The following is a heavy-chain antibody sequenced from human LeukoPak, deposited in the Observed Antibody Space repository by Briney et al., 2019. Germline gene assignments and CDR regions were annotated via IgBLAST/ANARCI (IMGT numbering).Heavy chain of an antibody. Sequence: SETLSLTCTVSGGSISSYYWSWIRQPPGKGLEWIGYIYYSGSTNYNPSLKSRVTISVDTSKNQFSLKLSSVTAADTAVYYCARGQGRAADFDYWGQGTLVTVSS. CDR1: GGSISSYY. CDR3: ARGQGRAADFDY. V-gene: IGHV4-59*12. J-gene: IGHJ4*02. D-gene: IGHD6-13*01. CDR2: IYYSGST.